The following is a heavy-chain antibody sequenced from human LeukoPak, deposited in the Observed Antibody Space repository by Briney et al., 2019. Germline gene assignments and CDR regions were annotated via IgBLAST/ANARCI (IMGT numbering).Heavy chain of an antibody. Sequence: PGGSLRLSCAASGFTFSSYAMSWVRQAPGKGLEWVSAISGGGGSTYYADSVKGRFTISRDNSKNTLYLQMNSLRAEDTAVYYCAKDRLGYCSGGSCYPTLDYWGQGTLVTVSS. D-gene: IGHD2-15*01. CDR3: AKDRLGYCSGGSCYPTLDY. CDR2: ISGGGGST. J-gene: IGHJ4*02. CDR1: GFTFSSYA. V-gene: IGHV3-23*01.